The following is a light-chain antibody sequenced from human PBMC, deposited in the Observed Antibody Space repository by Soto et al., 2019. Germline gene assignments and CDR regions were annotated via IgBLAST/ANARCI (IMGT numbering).Light chain of an antibody. J-gene: IGKJ1*01. Sequence: DIQMTQSPSSLSASVGDRVTITCRASQSISSYLNWYQQKPGKAPKLLIYAASSLQSGVPSRFSGSGSGTDYTLTISSLQPEDFATYYCQQSRAFGQGTKVEIK. V-gene: IGKV1-39*01. CDR3: QQSRA. CDR1: QSISSY. CDR2: AAS.